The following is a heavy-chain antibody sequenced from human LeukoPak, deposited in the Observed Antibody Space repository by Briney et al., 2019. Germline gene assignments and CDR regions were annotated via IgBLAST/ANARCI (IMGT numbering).Heavy chain of an antibody. J-gene: IGHJ4*02. CDR2: ISSSSSYI. V-gene: IGHV3-21*01. Sequence: GGSLRLSCAASGFTFSSYSMNWVRQAPGKGLEWVSSISSSSSYIYYADSVKGRFTISRDNAKNSLYLQMHSLRAEDTAVYYCARPYCSGGSCYSGDYWGQGTLVTVSS. CDR3: ARPYCSGGSCYSGDY. D-gene: IGHD2-15*01. CDR1: GFTFSSYS.